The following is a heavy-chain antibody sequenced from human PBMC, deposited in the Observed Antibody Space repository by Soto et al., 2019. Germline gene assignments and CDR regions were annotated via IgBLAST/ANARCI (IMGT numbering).Heavy chain of an antibody. Sequence: QVQLVQSGAEVKRPGSSVKVSCKASGDTFSFYSINWVRQAPGLGLEWMGRINPILSMSNYAQRFQGRVTMTADKSTSTAYIDLSILRSEDTAIYYCATSYGSGYRAFDYRGQGALVTVSS. CDR3: ATSYGSGYRAFDY. D-gene: IGHD3-10*01. CDR2: INPILSMS. V-gene: IGHV1-69*02. J-gene: IGHJ4*02. CDR1: GDTFSFYS.